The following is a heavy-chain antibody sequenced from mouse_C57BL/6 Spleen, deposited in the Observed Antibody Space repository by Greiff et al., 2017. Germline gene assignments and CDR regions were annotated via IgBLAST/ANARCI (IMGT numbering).Heavy chain of an antibody. J-gene: IGHJ1*03. V-gene: IGHV1-61*01. CDR1: GYTFTSYW. CDR3: ARGVRYYSNSHWYFDV. CDR2: IYPSDSET. D-gene: IGHD2-5*01. Sequence: VQLQQPGAELVKPGASVKMSCKASGYTFTSYWMDWVKQRPGQGLEWIGNIYPSDSETHYNQKFKDKATLTVDKSSSTAYMQLSSLTSEDSAVYYCARGVRYYSNSHWYFDVWGTGTTVTVSS.